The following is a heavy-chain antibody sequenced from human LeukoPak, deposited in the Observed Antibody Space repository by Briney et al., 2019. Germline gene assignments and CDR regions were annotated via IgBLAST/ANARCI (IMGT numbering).Heavy chain of an antibody. CDR3: ARESLDYYDSSAGRGFDY. Sequence: GGSLRLSCAASGFTFSSYGMHWVRQAPGKGPEWVAVISYDGSNKYYADSVKGRFAISRDNSKNTLYLQMNSLRAEDTAVYYCARESLDYYDSSAGRGFDYWGQGTLVTVSS. CDR1: GFTFSSYG. D-gene: IGHD3-22*01. J-gene: IGHJ4*02. V-gene: IGHV3-30*19. CDR2: ISYDGSNK.